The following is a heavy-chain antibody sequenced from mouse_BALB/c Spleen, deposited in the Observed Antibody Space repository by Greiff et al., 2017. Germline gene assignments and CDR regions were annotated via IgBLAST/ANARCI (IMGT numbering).Heavy chain of an antibody. J-gene: IGHJ2*01. V-gene: IGHV5-6-5*01. Sequence: EVKLMESGGDLVKPGGSLKLSCAASGFTFSSYGMSWVRQTPDKRLEWVATISSGGSTYYPDSVKGRFTISRDNARNILYLQMSSLRSEDTAMYYCARGGERRVFDYWGQGTTLTVSS. CDR3: ARGGERRVFDY. D-gene: IGHD2-12*01. CDR2: ISSGGST. CDR1: GFTFSSYG.